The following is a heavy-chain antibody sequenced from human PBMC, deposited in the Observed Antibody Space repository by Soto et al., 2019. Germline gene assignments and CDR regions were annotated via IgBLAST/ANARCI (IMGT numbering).Heavy chain of an antibody. D-gene: IGHD4-17*01. CDR3: AKDTQGITYGDYVRGGVY. CDR2: ISWNSGSI. CDR1: GFTFDDYA. Sequence: GGSLRLSCAASGFTFDDYAMHWVRQAPGKGLEWVSGISWNSGSIGYADSVKGRFTISRDNAKNSLYLQMNSLRAEDTALYYCAKDTQGITYGDYVRGGVYWGQGTLVTVSS. V-gene: IGHV3-9*01. J-gene: IGHJ4*02.